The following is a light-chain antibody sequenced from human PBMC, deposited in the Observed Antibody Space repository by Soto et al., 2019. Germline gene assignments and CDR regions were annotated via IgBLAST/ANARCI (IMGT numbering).Light chain of an antibody. V-gene: IGKV3-15*01. J-gene: IGKJ2*01. CDR2: GAS. Sequence: DIVLTQSPGTLSLSPGERATVSCRASQSVSNNYLAWYQQKPGQTPRLLIYGASTRATGVPPRFSGSRSGTEFTLTISSLQSEDFAVYYCQQYYNWPPYTFGQGTKVDIK. CDR1: QSVSNN. CDR3: QQYYNWPPYT.